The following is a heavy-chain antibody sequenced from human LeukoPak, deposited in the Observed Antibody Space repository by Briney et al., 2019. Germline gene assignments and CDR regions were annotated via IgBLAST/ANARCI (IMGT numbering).Heavy chain of an antibody. D-gene: IGHD7-27*01. CDR3: AKGSSRTGAFDI. CDR2: IRYDGSNK. V-gene: IGHV3-30*02. CDR1: EFTFSSYS. Sequence: GGSLRLSCAASEFTFSSYSMNWVRQAPGKGLEWVAFIRYDGSNKYYADSVKGRFTISRDNSKNTLYLQMNSLRAEDTAVYYCAKGSSRTGAFDIWGQGTMVTVSS. J-gene: IGHJ3*02.